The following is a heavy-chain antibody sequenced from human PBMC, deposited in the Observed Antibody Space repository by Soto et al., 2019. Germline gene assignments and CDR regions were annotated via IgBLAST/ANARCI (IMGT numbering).Heavy chain of an antibody. D-gene: IGHD2-15*01. J-gene: IGHJ6*02. Sequence: GGSLRLSCAASGFTFSSYWMTWVRQAPGKGLEWVANIKQDGSEKYYGDYVKGRFTISRDNAKNTLYLQINSLRYEDTAVYYCARGDREDIAVVIGVRPGEYGVDVWGQGTTVTVSS. CDR2: IKQDGSEK. CDR1: GFTFSSYW. V-gene: IGHV3-7*02. CDR3: ARGDREDIAVVIGVRPGEYGVDV.